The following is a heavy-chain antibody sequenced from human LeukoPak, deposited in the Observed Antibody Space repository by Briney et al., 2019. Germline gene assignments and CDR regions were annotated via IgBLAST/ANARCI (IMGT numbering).Heavy chain of an antibody. CDR2: ISGSGGST. D-gene: IGHD1-26*01. CDR3: AKTWEPKFGFDY. CDR1: GLSFSNYA. V-gene: IGHV3-23*01. J-gene: IGHJ4*02. Sequence: GGTLRLSCAASGLSFSNYAMSWVRQAPGKGLEWVSAISGSGGSTYYADSVKGRFTISKDNSRNTLYLLMNSLRPEDTAIYYCAKTWEPKFGFDYWGQGTLVTVSS.